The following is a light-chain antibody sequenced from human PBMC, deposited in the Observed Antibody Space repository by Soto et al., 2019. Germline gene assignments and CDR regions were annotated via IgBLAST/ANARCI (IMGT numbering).Light chain of an antibody. J-gene: IGKJ1*01. CDR2: LAT. V-gene: IGKV3-20*01. CDR3: QQSYSTPRT. CDR1: QSVRSDY. Sequence: DIVLTHSPGALSLSPGERATLSCRASQSVRSDYLAWYQQKPGQAPRILIYLATTRATGIPARFSGSGSGTDFTLTISSLQPEDFATYYCQQSYSTPRTFGQGTKVDI.